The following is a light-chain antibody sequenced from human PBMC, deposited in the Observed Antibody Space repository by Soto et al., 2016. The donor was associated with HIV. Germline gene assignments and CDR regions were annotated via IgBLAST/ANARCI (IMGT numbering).Light chain of an antibody. Sequence: IQMTQSPSSVSASVGDRVTITCRASQGIKNELGWYQQKPGKAPKLLIYSTSILGSGVPSRFSGSASGTDFTLTISSLQPEDSASYFCLQDYSYPYTFGQGTKLEIK. J-gene: IGKJ2*01. CDR2: STS. CDR3: LQDYSYPYT. V-gene: IGKV1-6*01. CDR1: QGIKNE.